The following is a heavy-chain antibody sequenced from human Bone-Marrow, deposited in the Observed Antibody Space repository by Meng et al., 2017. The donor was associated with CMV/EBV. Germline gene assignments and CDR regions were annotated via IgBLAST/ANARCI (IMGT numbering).Heavy chain of an antibody. CDR1: GFTFSSYS. Sequence: GGSLRLSCEASGFTFSSYSMSWVRQAPGKGREWVANIKQDGTEKYYVDSVKGRFTIYRDNTKNPLYLQMKSLRAEDTAVYYCARDPEVSGDYAFDYWGQGKLVTVSS. CDR2: IKQDGTEK. J-gene: IGHJ4*02. D-gene: IGHD4/OR15-4a*01. CDR3: ARDPEVSGDYAFDY. V-gene: IGHV3-7*01.